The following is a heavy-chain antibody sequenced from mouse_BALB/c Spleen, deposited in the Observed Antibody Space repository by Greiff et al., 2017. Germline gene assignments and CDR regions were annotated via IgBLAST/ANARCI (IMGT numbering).Heavy chain of an antibody. V-gene: IGHV2-9*02. CDR1: GFSLTSYG. J-gene: IGHJ3*01. CDR3: ARDPYDYGWFAY. CDR2: IWAGGST. D-gene: IGHD2-4*01. Sequence: VKLVESGPGLVAPSQSLSITCTVSGFSLTSYGVHWVRQPPGKGLEWLGVIWAGGSTNYNSALMSRLSISKDNSKSQVFLKMNSLQTDDTAMYYCARDPYDYGWFAYWGQGTLVTVSA.